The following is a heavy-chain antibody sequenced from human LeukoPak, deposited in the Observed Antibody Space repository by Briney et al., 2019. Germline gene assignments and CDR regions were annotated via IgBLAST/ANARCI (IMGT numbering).Heavy chain of an antibody. V-gene: IGHV4-39*01. J-gene: IGHJ5*02. Sequence: SETLSLTCSVSGGSISSSTYYWGWIRQPPGKGLEWIGSIYYSGNTYYNPSLKSRVTISVDTSKNQFSLKLNSVTAADTAMYYCARHPPGYSNTWIVGEFDPWGQGTLVTVSS. D-gene: IGHD6-13*01. CDR2: IYYSGNT. CDR1: GGSISSSTYY. CDR3: ARHPPGYSNTWIVGEFDP.